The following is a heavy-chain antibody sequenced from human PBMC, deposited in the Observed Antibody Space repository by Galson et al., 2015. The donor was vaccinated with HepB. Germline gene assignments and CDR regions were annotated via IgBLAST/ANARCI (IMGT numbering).Heavy chain of an antibody. CDR2: VSYDGINK. V-gene: IGHV3-30*03. CDR1: GFSFSSYG. CDR3: ARGRNYYDSTGSYDH. J-gene: IGHJ4*02. D-gene: IGHD3-22*01. Sequence: SLRLSYAASGFSFSSYGMHWVRQAPGTGLEWVAAVSYDGINKYYSDSLKGRFTISRDNSKNTLYLQMNSPRVEDTAVYYCARGRNYYDSTGSYDHWGQGTLVTVSS.